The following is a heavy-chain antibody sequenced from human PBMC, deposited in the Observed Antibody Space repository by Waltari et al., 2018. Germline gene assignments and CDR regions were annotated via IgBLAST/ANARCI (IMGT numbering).Heavy chain of an antibody. V-gene: IGHV4-39*07. Sequence: QLQLQESGPGLVKPSETLSLTCTVSGGSISSSSYYWGWIRQPPGKGLEWIGSIYYSGSTYYNPSLKSRVTISVDASKNQFSLKLSSVTAADTAVYYCAREIAVAGFYYYYGMDVWGQGTTVTVSS. CDR1: GGSISSSSYY. J-gene: IGHJ6*02. CDR3: AREIAVAGFYYYYGMDV. CDR2: IYYSGST. D-gene: IGHD6-19*01.